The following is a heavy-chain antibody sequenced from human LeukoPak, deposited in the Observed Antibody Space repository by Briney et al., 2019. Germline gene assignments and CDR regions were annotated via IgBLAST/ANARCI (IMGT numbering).Heavy chain of an antibody. D-gene: IGHD3-22*01. CDR1: GFTFRSYG. CDR3: AKDRGYYDSSGFDY. J-gene: IGHJ4*02. CDR2: ILFDGSNK. V-gene: IGHV3-30*02. Sequence: GGSLRLSCETSGFTFRSYGMHWVRQAPGKGLEWVTFILFDGSNKYYADSVKGRFTISRDNSENTLYLQMNSLRAEDTAVYYCAKDRGYYDSSGFDYWGQGTLVTVSS.